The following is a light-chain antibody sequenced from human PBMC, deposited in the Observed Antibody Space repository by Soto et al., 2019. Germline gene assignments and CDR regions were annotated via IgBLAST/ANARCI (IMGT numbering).Light chain of an antibody. J-gene: IGKJ3*01. V-gene: IGKV3-11*01. CDR3: LHRNNWPPRFT. CDR2: GDS. Sequence: ETVLTQSPATLSLSPGERATLSCGASQRIVSSLAWYQQKAGQAPRLLIYGDSTRAAGVPARFSGSGSGTDFTLTISGLETEDFAVYFCLHRNNWPPRFTFGPGTAV. CDR1: QRIVSS.